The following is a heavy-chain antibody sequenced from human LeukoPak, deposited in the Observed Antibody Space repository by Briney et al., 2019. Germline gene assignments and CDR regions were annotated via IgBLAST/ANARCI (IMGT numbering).Heavy chain of an antibody. CDR3: ARDREYYDILTGYKVSHYFDY. V-gene: IGHV3-23*01. D-gene: IGHD3-9*01. CDR1: GFTFSSYA. CDR2: ISGSGGST. J-gene: IGHJ4*02. Sequence: PGGSLRLSCAASGFTFSSYAMSWVRQAPGKGLEWVSAISGSGGSTYYADSVKGRFTISRDNSKNTLFLQMNSLRAEDTAVYYCARDREYYDILTGYKVSHYFDYWGQGTLVTVSS.